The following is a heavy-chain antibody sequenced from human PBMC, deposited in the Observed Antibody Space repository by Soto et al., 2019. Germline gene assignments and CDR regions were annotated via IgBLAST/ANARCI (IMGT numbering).Heavy chain of an antibody. Sequence: QVQLQVSGPGLVKPSETLSLTCTVSGDSISSYYWSWIRQPPGKGLEWIGYIYYSVSTNYNPSLKSRVTISVDTSKNQFSLKLSSVTAADTAVYYCARRIGAPNWFDPWGQGTLVTVSS. CDR1: GDSISSYY. V-gene: IGHV4-59*08. J-gene: IGHJ5*02. CDR3: ARRIGAPNWFDP. CDR2: IYYSVST. D-gene: IGHD3-10*01.